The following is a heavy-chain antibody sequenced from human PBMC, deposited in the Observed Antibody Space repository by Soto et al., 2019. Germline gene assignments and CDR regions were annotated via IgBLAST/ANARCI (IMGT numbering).Heavy chain of an antibody. CDR1: GYNFTDFS. D-gene: IGHD3-10*01. Sequence: QIQLVQSGPEVTKPWASVKVSCKTSGYNFTDFSITWVRQAPGQGLEWMGWVSPYYGNTKYTEKFQDRVTMTADTSTNTVYLELRTLTSDDTAIYYCARKVLLCDFWGQGTLVTVSS. CDR2: VSPYYGNT. V-gene: IGHV1-18*01. J-gene: IGHJ4*02. CDR3: ARKVLLCDF.